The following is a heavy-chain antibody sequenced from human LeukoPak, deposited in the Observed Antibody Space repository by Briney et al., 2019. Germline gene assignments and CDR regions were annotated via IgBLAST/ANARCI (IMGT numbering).Heavy chain of an antibody. CDR2: IYSGGST. J-gene: IGHJ4*02. CDR3: AREGDTALGSLDY. D-gene: IGHD5-18*01. V-gene: IGHV3-53*01. Sequence: GGSLRLSRAASGLTVSSNYMSWVRQAPGKGLEWVSGIYSGGSTYYTDSVKGRFTISRDNSKNTLYLQMNSLRAEDTAVYYCAREGDTALGSLDYWGQGTLVTVS. CDR1: GLTVSSNY.